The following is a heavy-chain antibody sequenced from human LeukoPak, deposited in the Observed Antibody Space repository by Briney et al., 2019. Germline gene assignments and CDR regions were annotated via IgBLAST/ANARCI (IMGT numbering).Heavy chain of an antibody. Sequence: GSLRLSCAASGFTFNIYAMSWVRLAPGKGLQWVASMCGSAGCTFYADSVKGRFTISRDNSKNTLYLQMNSLRAEDTAIYYCARDRPNYHESNGHYYNRDGDHWGQGTLVTVSS. V-gene: IGHV3-23*01. CDR2: MCGSAGCT. CDR1: GFTFNIYA. CDR3: ARDRPNYHESNGHYYNRDGDH. D-gene: IGHD3-22*01. J-gene: IGHJ5*02.